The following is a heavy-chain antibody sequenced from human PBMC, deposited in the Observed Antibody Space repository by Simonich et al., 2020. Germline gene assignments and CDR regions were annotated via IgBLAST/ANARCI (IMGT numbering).Heavy chain of an antibody. V-gene: IGHV1-2*02. CDR3: ARPRITIFGVVKGAFDI. Sequence: QVQLVQSGAEVKKPGASVKVSCKASGYTFTGYYMHWVRQAPGQGLEWMGVINPDSGGTNYAQKFQGRVTMTRDTSISTAYMELSRLRSDDTAVYYCARPRITIFGVVKGAFDIWGQGTMVTVSS. CDR1: GYTFTGYY. J-gene: IGHJ3*02. CDR2: INPDSGGT. D-gene: IGHD3-3*01.